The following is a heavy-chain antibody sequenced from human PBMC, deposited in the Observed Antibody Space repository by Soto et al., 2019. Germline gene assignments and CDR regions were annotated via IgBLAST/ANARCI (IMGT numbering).Heavy chain of an antibody. CDR3: XXXXXXXXXXAEYFQH. J-gene: IGHJ1*01. CDR2: ISYDGSNK. Sequence: QVQLVESGGGVVQPGRSLRLSCAASGFTFSSYGMHWVRQAPGKGLEWVAVISYDGSNKYYADSVKGRFTISRDNSKNTXXXXXXXXXXXXXXXXXXXXXXXXXXXXAEYFQHWGQGTLVTVSS. V-gene: IGHV3-30*03. CDR1: GFTFSSYG.